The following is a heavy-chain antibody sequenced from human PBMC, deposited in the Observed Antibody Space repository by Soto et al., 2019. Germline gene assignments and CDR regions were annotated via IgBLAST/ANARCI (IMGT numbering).Heavy chain of an antibody. D-gene: IGHD6-6*01. Sequence: PEETLSLTCAVSGGSISTSNWWSWVRQPPGKGLEWIGEIYHSGGTNSNPSLKSRVTMSVDKSKNQFSLNLSSVTAADTAVYYCARVSSSSRTWFDPWGQGTLVTVSS. J-gene: IGHJ5*02. CDR1: GGSISTSNW. V-gene: IGHV4-4*02. CDR2: IYHSGGT. CDR3: ARVSSSSRTWFDP.